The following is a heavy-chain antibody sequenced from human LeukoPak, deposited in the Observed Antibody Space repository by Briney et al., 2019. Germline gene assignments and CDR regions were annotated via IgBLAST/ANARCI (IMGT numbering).Heavy chain of an antibody. Sequence: ASVKVSCKASGYTFTSYGISWVRQAPGQGLEWMGWISAYNGNTNYAQKLQGRVTMTTDTSTSTAYMELRSLRSDDTAVYYCARDRITGTTRGLGMLGYWGQGTLATVSS. CDR2: ISAYNGNT. V-gene: IGHV1-18*01. D-gene: IGHD1-20*01. CDR1: GYTFTSYG. CDR3: ARDRITGTTRGLGMLGY. J-gene: IGHJ4*02.